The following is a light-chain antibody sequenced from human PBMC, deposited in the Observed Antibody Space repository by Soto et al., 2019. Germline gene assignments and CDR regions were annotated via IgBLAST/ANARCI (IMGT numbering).Light chain of an antibody. J-gene: IGLJ3*02. V-gene: IGLV2-14*01. CDR1: SSDVGAYDY. CDR3: ISYGSNSARV. CDR2: EVS. Sequence: QSALTQPASVSGSPGQSITISCTGTSSDVGAYDYVSWYQQHPGKAPKLIIYEVSNRPSGVSNRFSGSKSGNTASLTISGLPAEDAADYYCISYGSNSARVFGGGTKVTVL.